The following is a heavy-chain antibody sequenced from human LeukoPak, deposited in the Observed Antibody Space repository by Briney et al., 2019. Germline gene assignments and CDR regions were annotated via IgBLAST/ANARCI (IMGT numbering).Heavy chain of an antibody. Sequence: PSQTLSLTCTVSGGSISSGSYYWGWIRQPPGKGLEWIGSIYYSGSTYYNPSLKSRVTISVDTSKNQFSLKLSSVTAADTAVYYCARLWVGYYYMDVWGKGTTVTVSS. V-gene: IGHV4-39*01. D-gene: IGHD3-16*01. CDR2: IYYSGST. CDR3: ARLWVGYYYMDV. CDR1: GGSISSGSYY. J-gene: IGHJ6*03.